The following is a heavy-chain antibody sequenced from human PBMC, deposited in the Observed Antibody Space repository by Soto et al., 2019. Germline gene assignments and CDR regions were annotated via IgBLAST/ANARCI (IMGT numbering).Heavy chain of an antibody. Sequence: ASVKVSCKTSGYTFTGYYMHWVRQAPGQGLEWMGRIIPIIGRANYARKFQGRVTITTDKSTSTAYMELSSLRSEDTAVYYCARESEEYCSGGSCYFRSYWGQGTLVTVSS. V-gene: IGHV1-69*04. D-gene: IGHD2-15*01. J-gene: IGHJ4*02. CDR3: ARESEEYCSGGSCYFRSY. CDR1: GYTFTGYY. CDR2: IIPIIGRA.